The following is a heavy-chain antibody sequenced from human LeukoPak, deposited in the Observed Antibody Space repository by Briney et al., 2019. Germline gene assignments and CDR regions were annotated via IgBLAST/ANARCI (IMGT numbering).Heavy chain of an antibody. Sequence: PGGSLRLSCAASGSTFSNYGMHWVRQAPGKGLEWVAVISYDGSMKYYADSVKGRFTISRDNSKNTLILQMNSLRAEDTAVYYCARAGELLWFGESIDYWGQGTLVTVSS. V-gene: IGHV3-30*03. J-gene: IGHJ4*02. D-gene: IGHD3-10*01. CDR3: ARAGELLWFGESIDY. CDR1: GSTFSNYG. CDR2: ISYDGSMK.